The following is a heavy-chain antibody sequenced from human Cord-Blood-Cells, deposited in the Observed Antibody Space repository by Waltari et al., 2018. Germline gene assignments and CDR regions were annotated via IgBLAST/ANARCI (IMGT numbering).Heavy chain of an antibody. V-gene: IGHV3-9*01. D-gene: IGHD6-13*01. CDR2: ISWNSGSI. CDR1: GFTFADYA. J-gene: IGHJ3*02. Sequence: EVQLVESGGGLVQPGRSLRLSCAASGFTFADYAMHWVRQAPGKGLEWVSGISWNSGSIGYADSVKGRFTISRDNAKNSLYLQMNSLRAEDTALYYCAKDRGIAAAGDAFDIWGQGTMVTVSS. CDR3: AKDRGIAAAGDAFDI.